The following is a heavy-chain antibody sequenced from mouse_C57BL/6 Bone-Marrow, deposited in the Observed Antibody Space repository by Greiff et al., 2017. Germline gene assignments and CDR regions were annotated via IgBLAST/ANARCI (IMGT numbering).Heavy chain of an antibody. V-gene: IGHV1-61*01. CDR1: GYTFTSYW. CDR2: IYPSDGET. CDR3: AREGYYGIDY. D-gene: IGHD2-1*01. J-gene: IGHJ2*01. Sequence: QVQLQQPGAELVRPGSSVKLSCKASGYTFTSYWMAWVKQRPGQGLEWIGNIYPSDGETHYNQKVKGKATLTVDKSSSTAYMQLSSLTSEDSAVLYCAREGYYGIDYWGQGTTLTVSS.